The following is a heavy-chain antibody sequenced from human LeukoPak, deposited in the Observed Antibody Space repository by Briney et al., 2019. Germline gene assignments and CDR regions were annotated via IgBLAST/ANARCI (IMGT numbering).Heavy chain of an antibody. CDR3: ARVRTAMEIGAY. Sequence: GGSLRLSCAASGFTFGDFAMHWVRQAPGKGLEWVSLISEDGDTYYGDSVKGRFTVSRDNSKNSLYLQMNSLRTEDTALYYCARVRTAMEIGAYWGQGTLVTVSS. CDR1: GFTFGDFA. J-gene: IGHJ4*02. CDR2: ISEDGDT. V-gene: IGHV3-43*02. D-gene: IGHD5-18*01.